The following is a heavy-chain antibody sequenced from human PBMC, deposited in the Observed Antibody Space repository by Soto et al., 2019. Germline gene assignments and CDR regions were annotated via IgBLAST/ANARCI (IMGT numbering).Heavy chain of an antibody. V-gene: IGHV3-21*01. CDR1: GFTFRSFT. CDR2: ISSNIAYI. Sequence: SGGSMRLSCAASGFTFRSFTMNWVRQAPGKGLEWVSTISSNIAYIYYTDALRGRFTISRDTAKNSLHLQINSLRAEDTAVYYCTRDASRDSSARGWFDPWGPGILVTVSS. CDR3: TRDASRDSSARGWFDP. D-gene: IGHD6-13*01. J-gene: IGHJ5*02.